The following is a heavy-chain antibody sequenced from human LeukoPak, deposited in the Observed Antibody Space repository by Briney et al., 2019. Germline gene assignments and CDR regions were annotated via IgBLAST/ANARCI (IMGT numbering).Heavy chain of an antibody. J-gene: IGHJ4*02. V-gene: IGHV4-39*07. CDR2: IYYSGST. CDR3: AGASSGWYSTLDY. D-gene: IGHD6-19*01. CDR1: GGSISSSSYY. Sequence: SETLSLTCTVSGGSISSSSYYWGWIRQPPGKGLEWIGSIYYSGSTYYNPSLKSRVTISVDTSKNQFSLKLSSVTAADTAVYYCAGASSGWYSTLDYWGQGTLVTVSS.